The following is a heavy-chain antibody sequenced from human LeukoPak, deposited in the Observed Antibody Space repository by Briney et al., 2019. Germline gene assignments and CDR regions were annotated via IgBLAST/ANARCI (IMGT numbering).Heavy chain of an antibody. CDR2: IYPGDSDT. D-gene: IGHD5-12*01. V-gene: IGHV5-51*01. J-gene: IGHJ3*02. Sequence: GASLQISCQGSGSSFTSYWIGWGRQLPGKGLEWMGIIYPGDSDTRDSPSFQGQVTISADKSISTAYLQWSSLKASDTAMYYCARHLSGYDPAFDIWGQGTMVTVSS. CDR1: GSSFTSYW. CDR3: ARHLSGYDPAFDI.